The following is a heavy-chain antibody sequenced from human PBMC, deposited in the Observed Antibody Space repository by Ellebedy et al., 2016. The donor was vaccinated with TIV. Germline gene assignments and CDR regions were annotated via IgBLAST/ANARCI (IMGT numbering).Heavy chain of an antibody. J-gene: IGHJ4*02. Sequence: GGSLRLSXAASGFTFSSYSMNWVRQAPGKGLEWVSFISSSSSYIYYADSVKGRFTISRDNAKNSLYLQMNSLRAEDTAVYYCARDRSLLGGMGYWGQGTLVTVSS. D-gene: IGHD3-16*01. CDR1: GFTFSSYS. CDR3: ARDRSLLGGMGY. CDR2: ISSSSSYI. V-gene: IGHV3-21*01.